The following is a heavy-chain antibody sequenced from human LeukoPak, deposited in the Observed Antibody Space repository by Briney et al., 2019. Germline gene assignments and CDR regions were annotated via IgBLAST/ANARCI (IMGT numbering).Heavy chain of an antibody. CDR2: ISGSGDSR. CDR3: GKRPPGGGGLIEY. D-gene: IGHD3-10*01. Sequence: GGSLRLSCAPSGFIFSHYALSWVRQAPGKGLEWVSGISGSGDSRDHADSVKGRFTISRDNSKNRLYLQMNSLRVEDTAMYYCGKRPPGGGGLIEYWGQGTLVTVSS. V-gene: IGHV3-23*01. CDR1: GFIFSHYA. J-gene: IGHJ4*02.